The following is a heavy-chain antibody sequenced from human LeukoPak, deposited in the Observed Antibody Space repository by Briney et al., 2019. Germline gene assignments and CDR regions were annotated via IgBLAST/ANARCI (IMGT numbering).Heavy chain of an antibody. J-gene: IGHJ4*02. Sequence: GGSLRLSCAASGFTFSSYAMSWVRQVPGKGLEWVSAISGSGGSTYYADSVKGRFTISRDNSKNTLYLQMNSLRAEDTAVYYCAKAPKYSYASDYWGQGTLVTVS. CDR2: ISGSGGST. CDR1: GFTFSSYA. V-gene: IGHV3-23*01. CDR3: AKAPKYSYASDY. D-gene: IGHD5-18*01.